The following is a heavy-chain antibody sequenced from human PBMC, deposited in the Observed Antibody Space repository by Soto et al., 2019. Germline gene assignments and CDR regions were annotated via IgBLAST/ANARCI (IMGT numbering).Heavy chain of an antibody. CDR1: GGSISSDY. J-gene: IGHJ4*02. Sequence: QVQLQESGPGLVKPSETLSLTCSVSGGSISSDYWIWIRQSPGKGLEWIGYVYHSGSTNYNPSLKSRVTTSVDTSQNQSSLKMSSVTAADTAVYYCVSAPTWRYLDYWGQGTLVTVSS. CDR2: VYHSGST. CDR3: VSAPTWRYLDY. V-gene: IGHV4-59*01.